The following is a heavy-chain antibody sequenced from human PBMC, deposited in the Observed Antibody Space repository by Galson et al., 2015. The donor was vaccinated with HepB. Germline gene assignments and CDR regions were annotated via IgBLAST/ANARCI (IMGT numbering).Heavy chain of an antibody. Sequence: SLRLSCAASGFTFSDYYMSWIRQAPGKGLEWVSYISSSGSTIYYADSVKGRFTISRDNAKNSLYLQMNSLRAEDTAVYYCARDYSSGDLTNDYYYMDVWGKGTTVTVSS. J-gene: IGHJ6*03. CDR2: ISSSGSTI. D-gene: IGHD5-18*01. V-gene: IGHV3-11*01. CDR3: ARDYSSGDLTNDYYYMDV. CDR1: GFTFSDYY.